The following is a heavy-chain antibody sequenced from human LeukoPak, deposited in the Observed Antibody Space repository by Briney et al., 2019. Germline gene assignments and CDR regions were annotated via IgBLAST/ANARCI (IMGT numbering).Heavy chain of an antibody. Sequence: SETLSLTCTVSGGSISSGSYYWSWIRQPAGKGLEWIGRIYTSGSAYYTPSLKSRVTLSLDTSKNHFSLSLSSVTAADTAVYYCARDDGRIPFDYWGQGTLVTVSS. CDR1: GGSISSGSYY. V-gene: IGHV4-61*02. D-gene: IGHD1-26*01. J-gene: IGHJ4*02. CDR2: IYTSGSA. CDR3: ARDDGRIPFDY.